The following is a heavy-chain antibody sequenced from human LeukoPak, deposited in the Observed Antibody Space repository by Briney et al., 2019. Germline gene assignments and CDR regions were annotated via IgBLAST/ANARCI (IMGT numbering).Heavy chain of an antibody. CDR1: GFTFSSYG. V-gene: IGHV3-30*02. D-gene: IGHD3-22*01. CDR2: IRYDGSNK. Sequence: GGSLRLSCAASGFTFSSYGMHWVRQAPGKGLEWVAFIRYDGSNKYYADSVKGRFTISRDNSKNTPYLQMNSLRAEDTAVYYCASRGPDYYDSTDFWGQGTLVTVSS. J-gene: IGHJ4*02. CDR3: ASRGPDYYDSTDF.